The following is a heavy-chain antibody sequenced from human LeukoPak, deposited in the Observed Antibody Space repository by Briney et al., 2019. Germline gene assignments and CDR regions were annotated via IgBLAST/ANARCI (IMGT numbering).Heavy chain of an antibody. CDR2: INPSGGST. V-gene: IGHV1-46*01. CDR1: GYTFTSYY. J-gene: IGHJ4*02. CDR3: ARNYDSKQRGGSPFDY. Sequence: ASVKVSCKASGYTFTSYYMHWVRQAPGQGLEWMGIINPSGGSTSYAQKFQGRVTMTRDMSTSTVYMELSSLRSEDTAVYYCARNYDSKQRGGSPFDYWGQGTLVTVSS. D-gene: IGHD3-22*01.